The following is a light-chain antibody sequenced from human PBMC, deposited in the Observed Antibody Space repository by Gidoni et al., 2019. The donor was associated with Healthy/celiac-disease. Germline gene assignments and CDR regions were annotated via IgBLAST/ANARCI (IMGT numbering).Light chain of an antibody. V-gene: IGKV4-1*01. CDR3: QQYYSTPKT. J-gene: IGKJ1*01. Sequence: DIVMTQSPDSLAVSLGERATIHCKSSQSVLYSSNNKNYVAWYQQKPGQPPKLLIYWASTRASGVPDRFSGSGSGTDFTLTISSLQAEDVAVYYCQQYYSTPKTFGQGTQVEIK. CDR2: WAS. CDR1: QSVLYSSNNKNY.